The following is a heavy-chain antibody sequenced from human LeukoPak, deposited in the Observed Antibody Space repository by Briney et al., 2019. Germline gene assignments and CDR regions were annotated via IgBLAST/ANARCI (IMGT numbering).Heavy chain of an antibody. CDR3: ARDFDYDSSGYYPFY. CDR2: IIPIFGTA. J-gene: IGHJ4*02. V-gene: IGHV1-69*13. Sequence: SVNVSCKASGGTFSSYAISWVRQAPGQGLEWMGGIIPIFGTANYAQKFQGRVTITADESTSTAYMELSSLRSEDTAVYYCARDFDYDSSGYYPFYWGQGTLVTVSS. D-gene: IGHD3-22*01. CDR1: GGTFSSYA.